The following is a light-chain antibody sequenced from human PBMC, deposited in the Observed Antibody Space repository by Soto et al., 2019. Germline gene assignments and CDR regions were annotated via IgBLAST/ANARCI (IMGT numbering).Light chain of an antibody. Sequence: DIQMTQSPSSLSASVGDRDTITCRASQSISSYLNWYQQKPGKVPNLLIYAASSLQSGVPSRFSGSGSGTDFTLTISSLQPEDFATYYCQQSHSTPYTFAQGTKLEIK. CDR1: QSISSY. V-gene: IGKV1-39*01. CDR2: AAS. J-gene: IGKJ2*01. CDR3: QQSHSTPYT.